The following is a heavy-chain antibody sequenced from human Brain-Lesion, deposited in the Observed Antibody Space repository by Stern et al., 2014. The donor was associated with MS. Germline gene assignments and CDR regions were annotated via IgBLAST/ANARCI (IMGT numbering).Heavy chain of an antibody. CDR2: ITWNSGTI. Sequence: EVQLVESGGGLVQPGRSLRLSCEASGFSFEDHGMPLVRHAPGKGLEWVSGITWNSGTIAYADSVKGRFTISRDDAKNSLYLHMNGLRAEDTALYYCAKDMMDYFGSGTFGSFDHWGQGTLVTVSS. J-gene: IGHJ4*02. CDR1: GFSFEDHG. CDR3: AKDMMDYFGSGTFGSFDH. V-gene: IGHV3-9*01. D-gene: IGHD3-10*01.